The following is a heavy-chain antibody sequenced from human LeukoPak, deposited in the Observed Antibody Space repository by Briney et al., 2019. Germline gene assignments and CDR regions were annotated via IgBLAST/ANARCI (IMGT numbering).Heavy chain of an antibody. Sequence: SETLSLTCSVSGGSISSYYWSWIRRPPGKGLEWIGYIYHSGSTNYNASLKSRVTISVDTSKKQFSLKLRSVTAADTAVYYCARVAGGSGWYFDLWGRGTLVTVSS. CDR3: ARVAGGSGWYFDL. CDR1: GGSISSYY. CDR2: IYHSGST. D-gene: IGHD6-19*01. J-gene: IGHJ2*01. V-gene: IGHV4-59*01.